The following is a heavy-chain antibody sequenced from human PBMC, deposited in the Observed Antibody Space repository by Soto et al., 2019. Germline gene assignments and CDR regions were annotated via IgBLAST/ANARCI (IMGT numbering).Heavy chain of an antibody. V-gene: IGHV1-3*01. J-gene: IGHJ5*02. CDR2: INGVNGNT. Sequence: QVQLVQSGAEVKKAGASIRISCKASGYTFSTSGMHWVRQAPGQGLEWVGWINGVNGNTKYSQKFQDRVTITRDSSANTAYMELSGLTSEDTGVFYCARAPRLTQLSAWGQGTQVIVSS. D-gene: IGHD1-1*01. CDR3: ARAPRLTQLSA. CDR1: GYTFSTSG.